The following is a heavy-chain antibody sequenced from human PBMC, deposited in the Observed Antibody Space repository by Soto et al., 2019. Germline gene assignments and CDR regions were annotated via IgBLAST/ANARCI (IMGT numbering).Heavy chain of an antibody. CDR1: GYTFTSYG. Sequence: ASVKVSCKASGYTFTSYGISWVRQAPGQGLEWMGWISAYNGNTNYAQKLQGRVTMTTDTSTSTAYMELRSLRSDDTAVYYCARAPMITFGGVIVHYYYYCMDVWGQGTTVTVSS. CDR3: ARAPMITFGGVIVHYYYYCMDV. CDR2: ISAYNGNT. J-gene: IGHJ6*02. D-gene: IGHD3-16*02. V-gene: IGHV1-18*04.